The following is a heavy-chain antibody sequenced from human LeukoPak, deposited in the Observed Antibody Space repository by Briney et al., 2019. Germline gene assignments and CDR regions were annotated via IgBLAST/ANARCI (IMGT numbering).Heavy chain of an antibody. CDR1: GFTFSDYY. D-gene: IGHD5-18*01. V-gene: IGHV3-11*01. J-gene: IGHJ4*02. CDR3: ARGNRYGFEDYFDY. Sequence: GGSLRLSCAASGFTFSDYYMSWIRQAPGKELEWVSYISSSGSTIYYADSVKGRFTISRDNAKNSLYLQMNSLRAEDTAVYYCARGNRYGFEDYFDYWGQGTLVTVSS. CDR2: ISSSGSTI.